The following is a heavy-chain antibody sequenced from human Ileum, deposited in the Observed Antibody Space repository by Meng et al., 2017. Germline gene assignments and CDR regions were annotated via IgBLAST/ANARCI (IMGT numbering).Heavy chain of an antibody. V-gene: IGHV4-39*01. Sequence: QLQLQDSGPGLVKPSETLSFMCTVSGGSISSSSHCCDWIRQPPGKGLEWIGSICYSGNTYYNPSLKSRVSMSVDTSKKQISLKLNSVTAADTAVYYCARRTGEVDLLDYWGQGTLVTVSS. CDR2: ICYSGNT. CDR1: GGSISSSSHC. D-gene: IGHD7-27*01. J-gene: IGHJ4*02. CDR3: ARRTGEVDLLDY.